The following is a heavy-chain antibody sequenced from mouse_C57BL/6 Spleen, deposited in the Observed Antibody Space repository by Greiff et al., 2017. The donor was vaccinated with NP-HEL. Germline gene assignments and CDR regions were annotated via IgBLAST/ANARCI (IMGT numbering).Heavy chain of an antibody. J-gene: IGHJ3*01. V-gene: IGHV5-4*01. CDR1: GFTFSSYA. D-gene: IGHD1-1*01. Sequence: EVQLVESGGGLVKPGGSLKLSCAASGFTFSSYAMSWVRQTPEKRLEWVATISDGGSYTYYPDNVKGRFTISRDNAKNNLYLQMSHLKSEDTAMYYCASHYYGSSGFAYWGQGTLVTVSA. CDR3: ASHYYGSSGFAY. CDR2: ISDGGSYT.